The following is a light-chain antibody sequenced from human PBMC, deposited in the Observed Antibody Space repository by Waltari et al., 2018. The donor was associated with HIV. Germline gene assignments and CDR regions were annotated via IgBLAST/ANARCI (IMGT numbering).Light chain of an antibody. CDR3: QQYNNWPLT. Sequence: EIVMTQSPASLSVSPGERATLSCRTSQNVITNLAWYQQNPCQVSRFLIFGACTMATGIPARFSWSGSGTEFTLTNRSRQSENFAVYFCQQYNNWPLTFGGGTKGEI. V-gene: IGKV3-15*01. CDR1: QNVITN. J-gene: IGKJ4*01. CDR2: GAC.